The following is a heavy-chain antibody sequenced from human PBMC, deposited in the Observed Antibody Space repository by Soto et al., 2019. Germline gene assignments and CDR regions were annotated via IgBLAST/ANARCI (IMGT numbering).Heavy chain of an antibody. CDR1: GYTFTSYG. V-gene: IGHV1-18*01. D-gene: IGHD6-13*01. CDR2: ISAYNGNT. CDR3: ARRVIAAAGLGYYYYYYMDV. Sequence: QVPLVQSGAEVKKPGASVKVSCKASGYTFTSYGISWVRQAPGQGLEWMGWISAYNGNTNYAQKLQGRVTMTTDTSTSTAYMELRSLRSDDTAVYYCARRVIAAAGLGYYYYYYMDVWGKGTTVTVSS. J-gene: IGHJ6*03.